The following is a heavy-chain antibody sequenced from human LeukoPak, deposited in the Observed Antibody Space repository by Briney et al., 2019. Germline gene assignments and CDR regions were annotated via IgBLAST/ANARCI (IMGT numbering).Heavy chain of an antibody. V-gene: IGHV3-7*01. CDR3: ARDGLEGDMVRGDTFDY. J-gene: IGHJ4*02. CDR2: IKQDGSEK. CDR1: GFTFSSYW. D-gene: IGHD3-10*01. Sequence: PGGSLRLSCAASGFTFSSYWMSWVRQAPGKGLEWVANIKQDGSEKYYVDSVKGRFTISRDNAKNSLYLQMNSLRAEDTAVYYCARDGLEGDMVRGDTFDYWGQGTLVTVSS.